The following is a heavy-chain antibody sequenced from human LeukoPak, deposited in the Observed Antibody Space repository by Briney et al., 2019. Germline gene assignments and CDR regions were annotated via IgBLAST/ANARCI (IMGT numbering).Heavy chain of an antibody. CDR1: GYTFTSYG. Sequence: GASVKVSCKASGYTFTSYGISWVRQASGRGIDWMGWISAYNGNTNYAQKLQGRVTMTTDTSTSTAYMELRSLRSDDTAVYYCALRTDYYDSSGYYQDPWFDPWGQGTLVTVSS. V-gene: IGHV1-18*01. J-gene: IGHJ5*02. D-gene: IGHD3-22*01. CDR3: ALRTDYYDSSGYYQDPWFDP. CDR2: ISAYNGNT.